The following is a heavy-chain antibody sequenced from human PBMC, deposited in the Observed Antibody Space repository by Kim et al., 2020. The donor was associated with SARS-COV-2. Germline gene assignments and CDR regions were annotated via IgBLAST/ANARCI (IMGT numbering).Heavy chain of an antibody. J-gene: IGHJ6*02. CDR3: ARDRYGVYSIDDYYGMDV. CDR2: IKQNGSEK. V-gene: IGHV3-7*01. CDR1: GFTFSNYW. D-gene: IGHD4-17*01. Sequence: GGSLRLSCAASGFTFSNYWMSWVRQAPGKGLEWEANIKQNGSEKYYVDSVKGRFTISRDNAKNSLYLQMNSLRAEDTAVYYCARDRYGVYSIDDYYGMDVWGQGTTVTVSS.